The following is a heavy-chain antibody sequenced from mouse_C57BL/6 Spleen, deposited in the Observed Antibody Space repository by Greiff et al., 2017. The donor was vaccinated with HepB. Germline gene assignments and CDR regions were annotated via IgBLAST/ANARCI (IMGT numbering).Heavy chain of an antibody. CDR1: GFTFTDYY. CDR2: IRNKANGYTT. J-gene: IGHJ3*01. Sequence: EVHLVESGGGLVQPGGSLSLSCAASGFTFTDYYMSWVRQPPGKALEWLGFIRNKANGYTTEYSASVKGRFTISRDNSQSILYLQMNALRAEDSATYYCARGRLRGFAYWGQGTLVTVSA. CDR3: ARGRLRGFAY. D-gene: IGHD2-4*01. V-gene: IGHV7-3*01.